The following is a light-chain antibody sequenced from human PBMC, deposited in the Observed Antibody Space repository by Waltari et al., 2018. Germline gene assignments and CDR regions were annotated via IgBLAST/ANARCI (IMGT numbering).Light chain of an antibody. CDR1: QSIFYSSNNKNY. CDR2: WAS. J-gene: IGKJ5*01. CDR3: QQYYAPLRT. V-gene: IGKV4-1*01. Sequence: DIVMTQSPDSLAVSLGERATINGKSSQSIFYSSNNKNYLAWYQQKPGQSPKLLISWASTRESGVPDRFSGSGSGTDFTLTISSLQAEDVAVYYCQQYYAPLRTFGQGTRLDIK.